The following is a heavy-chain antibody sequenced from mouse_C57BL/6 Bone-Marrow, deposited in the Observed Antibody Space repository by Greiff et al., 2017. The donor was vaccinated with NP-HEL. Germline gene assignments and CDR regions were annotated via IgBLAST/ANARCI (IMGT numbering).Heavy chain of an antibody. J-gene: IGHJ2*01. Sequence: VTLKESGAELVKPGASVKLSCTASGFTFKDYYMHWVKQRTEQGLEWIGRIDPEDGETKYAPKFQGKATITADTSSNTAYLQLSSLTSEDTAVYYCARRTVVEFDYWGQGTTLTVSS. CDR2: IDPEDGET. CDR3: ARRTVVEFDY. D-gene: IGHD1-1*01. V-gene: IGHV14-2*01. CDR1: GFTFKDYY.